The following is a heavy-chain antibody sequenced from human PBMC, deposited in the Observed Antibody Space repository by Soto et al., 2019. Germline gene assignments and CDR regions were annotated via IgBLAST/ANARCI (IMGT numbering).Heavy chain of an antibody. CDR3: TTRGQYCSSTSCYAYYYYGMDV. J-gene: IGHJ6*02. Sequence: PGGSLRLSCAASGFTFSNAWMNWVRQAPGKGLEWVGRIKSKTDGGTTDYAAPVKGRFTISRDDSKNTLYLQMNSLKTEDTAVYYCTTRGQYCSSTSCYAYYYYGMDVWGQGTTVTVSS. CDR2: IKSKTDGGTT. CDR1: GFTFSNAW. V-gene: IGHV3-15*07. D-gene: IGHD2-2*01.